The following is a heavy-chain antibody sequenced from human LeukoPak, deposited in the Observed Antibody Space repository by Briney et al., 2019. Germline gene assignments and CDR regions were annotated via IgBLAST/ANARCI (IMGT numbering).Heavy chain of an antibody. Sequence: GGSLRLSCAASQFTFSNYAMSWVRQAPGKGLEWVSAISGSGNTTYFGDSVTGRFTISRDNPKNTVYLQMNSLSAEDTAVYYCARDRGWLQSDYWGQGALVTVSS. CDR3: ARDRGWLQSDY. CDR2: ISGSGNTT. V-gene: IGHV3-23*01. J-gene: IGHJ4*02. CDR1: QFTFSNYA. D-gene: IGHD5-24*01.